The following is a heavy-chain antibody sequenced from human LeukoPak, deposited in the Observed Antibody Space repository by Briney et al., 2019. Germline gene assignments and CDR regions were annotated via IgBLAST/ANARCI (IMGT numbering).Heavy chain of an antibody. CDR3: ARDPESIAAADQTGDYFDY. Sequence: ASVKVSCKASGGTFTSYYMHWVRQAPGQGLEWMGIINPSGGSTSYAQKFQGRVTMTRDTSTSTVYMELSSLRSEDTAVYYCARDPESIAAADQTGDYFDYWGQGTLVTVSS. J-gene: IGHJ4*02. CDR1: GGTFTSYY. D-gene: IGHD6-13*01. V-gene: IGHV1-46*01. CDR2: INPSGGST.